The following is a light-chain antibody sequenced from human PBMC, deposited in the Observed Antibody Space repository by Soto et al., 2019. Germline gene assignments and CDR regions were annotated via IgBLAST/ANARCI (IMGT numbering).Light chain of an antibody. CDR1: QAISTS. V-gene: IGKV1-9*01. Sequence: DIQLTQSPSSLSASIGESVTITCRASQAISTSLAWYQVKPGKAPKLLIYAASTLESGVPSRFSATVSGTEFSLTITSLQPEDFATYYCQQLFGTPLTFGQGTRLEIK. J-gene: IGKJ5*01. CDR3: QQLFGTPLT. CDR2: AAS.